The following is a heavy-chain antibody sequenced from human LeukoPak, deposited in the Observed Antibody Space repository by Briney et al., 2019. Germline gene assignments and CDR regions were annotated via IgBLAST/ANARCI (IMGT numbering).Heavy chain of an antibody. Sequence: PSETLSLTCTVSGGSISSYYWSWIRQPPGKGLEWIGYIYYSGSTNYDPSLKSRVTISVDTSKNQFSLKLSSVTAADTAVYYCAREPAVAGGYFDYWGQGTLVTVSS. V-gene: IGHV4-59*01. CDR1: GGSISSYY. J-gene: IGHJ4*02. CDR2: IYYSGST. CDR3: AREPAVAGGYFDY. D-gene: IGHD6-19*01.